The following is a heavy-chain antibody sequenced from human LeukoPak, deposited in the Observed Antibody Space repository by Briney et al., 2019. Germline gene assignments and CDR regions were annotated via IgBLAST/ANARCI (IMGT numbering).Heavy chain of an antibody. CDR2: IYSSGNT. CDR3: ATASYFGSGSYGYFDY. D-gene: IGHD3-10*01. CDR1: GGSISSSSYY. V-gene: IGHV4-39*01. J-gene: IGHJ4*02. Sequence: PSETLSLTCSVSGGSISSSSYYPGWIRQPPGKGMGWIGSIYSSGNTYYNPSLKSRVTISVDTSKNQFSLRLYSVTAADTAVYYCATASYFGSGSYGYFDYWGQGTLVTVSS.